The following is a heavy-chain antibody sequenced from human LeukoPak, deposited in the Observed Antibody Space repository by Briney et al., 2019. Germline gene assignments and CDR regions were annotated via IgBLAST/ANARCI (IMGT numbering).Heavy chain of an antibody. CDR1: GYTFTNSY. CDR2: INPDGGNT. D-gene: IGHD3-10*01. J-gene: IGHJ5*02. CDR3: ARVGRTGVKYWFDP. Sequence: ASVTVSCKASGYTFTNSYIHWVRQAPGQVLEWMGLINPDGGNTNYAQNFQGRVTLIRDTSTSTVYMELSSLTSEDTAVYYCARVGRTGVKYWFDPWGQGTLVTVSS. V-gene: IGHV1-46*01.